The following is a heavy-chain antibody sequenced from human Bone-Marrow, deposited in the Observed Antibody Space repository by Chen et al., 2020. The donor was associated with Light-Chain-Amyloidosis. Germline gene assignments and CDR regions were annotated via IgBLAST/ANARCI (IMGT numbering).Heavy chain of an antibody. CDR1: GVSISCYY. J-gene: IGHJ3*02. CDR3: ARTYYYDSSGYYSDAFDI. V-gene: IGHV4-4*07. Sequence: QVQLQESGPGVVKPSETLSLTCTVSGVSISCYYWSWIRQPAGKGLEWIGRIYTSGSTNYNPSLKSRVTMSVDTSKNQFSLKLSSVTAADTAVYYCARTYYYDSSGYYSDAFDIWGQGTMVTVSS. CDR2: IYTSGST. D-gene: IGHD3-22*01.